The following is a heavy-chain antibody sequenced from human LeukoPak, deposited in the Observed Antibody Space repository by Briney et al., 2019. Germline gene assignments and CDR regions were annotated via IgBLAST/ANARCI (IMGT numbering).Heavy chain of an antibody. V-gene: IGHV3-30*04. CDR1: GFTFSSYA. Sequence: PGGSLRLSCAASGFTFSSYAMHWGRQAPGKGLEWVAGISYDGSNKYYADSANGRFTLSRDNSKNTLYLQMNSLRAEDTAVYYCAIAPITMIVVVTPLDYWGQGTLVTVSS. CDR2: ISYDGSNK. J-gene: IGHJ4*02. D-gene: IGHD3-22*01. CDR3: AIAPITMIVVVTPLDY.